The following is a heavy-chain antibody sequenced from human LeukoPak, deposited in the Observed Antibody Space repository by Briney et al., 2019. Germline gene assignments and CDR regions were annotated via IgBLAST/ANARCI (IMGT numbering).Heavy chain of an antibody. Sequence: SETLSLTCTVSGGSISSGGYYWSWIRQHPGKGLEWIGYIYYSGSTYYNPSLKSRVTISADTSKNQFSLKLSSVTAADTAVYYCARVDYSNYEYYFDYWGQGTLVTVSS. J-gene: IGHJ4*02. D-gene: IGHD4-11*01. V-gene: IGHV4-31*03. CDR3: ARVDYSNYEYYFDY. CDR1: GGSISSGGYY. CDR2: IYYSGST.